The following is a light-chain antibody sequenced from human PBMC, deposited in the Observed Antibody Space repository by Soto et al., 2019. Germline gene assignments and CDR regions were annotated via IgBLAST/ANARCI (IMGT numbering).Light chain of an antibody. CDR2: DGS. CDR1: QSISSW. J-gene: IGKJ2*01. CDR3: QQYDNLPYT. Sequence: DIQMTQSPSTLSASVGDRVTITCRARQSISSWLAWYQQKPGKAPKLLIYDGSSLESGVPSRFSGSGSGTDFTVTISSLQPEDIATYYCQQYDNLPYTFGQGTKLEIK. V-gene: IGKV1-5*01.